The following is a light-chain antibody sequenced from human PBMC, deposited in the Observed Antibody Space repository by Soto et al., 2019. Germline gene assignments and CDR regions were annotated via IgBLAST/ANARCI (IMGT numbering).Light chain of an antibody. V-gene: IGLV1-40*01. Sequence: QSVLTQPPSASGTPGQRVTISCSGSSSNIGSKTVNWYQKLPGTAPKLLIYGNTNRPSGVPDRFSGSKSGTSASLAITGLQAEDEADYYCQSYDSSLSGWRVFGGGTKLTVL. J-gene: IGLJ3*02. CDR2: GNT. CDR1: SSNIGSKT. CDR3: QSYDSSLSGWRV.